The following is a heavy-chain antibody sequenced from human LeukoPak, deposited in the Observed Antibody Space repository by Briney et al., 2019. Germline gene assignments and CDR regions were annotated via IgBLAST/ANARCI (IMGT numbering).Heavy chain of an antibody. V-gene: IGHV3-21*01. Sequence: PGGSLRLSCVGSGFTFSRKSMNWVRHSPGKGLEWVASISSSSNYMYYEDSVKGRFTISRDNAKNSLYLQMNSLRAEDTAVYYCARGAEITIFGVVIIGKGDDDAFDIWGQGTMVTVSS. J-gene: IGHJ3*02. CDR2: ISSSSNYM. CDR1: GFTFSRKS. CDR3: ARGAEITIFGVVIIGKGDDDAFDI. D-gene: IGHD3-3*01.